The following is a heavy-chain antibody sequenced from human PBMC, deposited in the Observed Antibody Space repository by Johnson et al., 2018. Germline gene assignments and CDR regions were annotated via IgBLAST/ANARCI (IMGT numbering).Heavy chain of an antibody. J-gene: IGHJ4*02. D-gene: IGHD2-15*01. CDR1: GGSISSYY. Sequence: QVQLQESGPGLVKPSVTLSLTCTVSGGSISSYYWNWIRQLPGMGLECMGYIYYSGGTNYRPSLKSRVTTSVDTSKNQFSLECSSLTAADTAVCYWARFAANCRGGSCYTNWGQGTLVTVSS. V-gene: IGHV4-59*01. CDR2: IYYSGGT. CDR3: ARFAANCRGGSCYTN.